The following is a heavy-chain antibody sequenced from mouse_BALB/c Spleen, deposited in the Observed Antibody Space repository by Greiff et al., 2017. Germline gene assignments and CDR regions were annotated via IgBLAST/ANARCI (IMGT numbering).Heavy chain of an antibody. D-gene: IGHD1-2*01. CDR2: ISSGGST. J-gene: IGHJ2*01. CDR3: ARGLLRLLYFDY. CDR1: GFTFSSYA. Sequence: EVQRVESGGGLVKPGGSLKLSCAASGFTFSSYAMSWVRQTPEKRLEWVASISSGGSTYYPDSVKGRFTISRDNARNILYLQMSSLRSEDTAMYYCARGLLRLLYFDYWGQGTTLTVSS. V-gene: IGHV5-6-5*01.